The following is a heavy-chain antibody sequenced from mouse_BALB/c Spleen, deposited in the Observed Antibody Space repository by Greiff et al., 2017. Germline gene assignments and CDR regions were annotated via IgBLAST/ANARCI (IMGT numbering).Heavy chain of an antibody. V-gene: IGHV1-15*01. Sequence: VKLVESGAELVRPGASVTLSCKASGYTFTDYEMHWVKQTPVHGLEWIGAIDPETGGTAYNQKFKGKATLTADKSSSTAYMELRSLTSEDSAVYYCTRWDNYSAMDYWGQGTSVTVSS. D-gene: IGHD1-3*01. CDR1: GYTFTDYE. CDR2: IDPETGGT. CDR3: TRWDNYSAMDY. J-gene: IGHJ4*01.